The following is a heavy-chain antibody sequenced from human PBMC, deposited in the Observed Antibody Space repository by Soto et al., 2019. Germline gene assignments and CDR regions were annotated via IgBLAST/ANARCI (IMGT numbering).Heavy chain of an antibody. CDR2: IYYTGNT. V-gene: IGHV4-31*03. J-gene: IGHJ4*02. Sequence: QVQLQESGPGLVKPSQTLSLTCTVSDGSISSGGTGSYCTWIRQLPGKGLEWIGYIYYTGNTYYNPSLKSRPTISIDTSENQFSLKLTSVTAADTAVYFCASGHDAYKVRYWGQGTLVTVSS. CDR1: DGSISSGGTGSY. D-gene: IGHD1-1*01. CDR3: ASGHDAYKVRY.